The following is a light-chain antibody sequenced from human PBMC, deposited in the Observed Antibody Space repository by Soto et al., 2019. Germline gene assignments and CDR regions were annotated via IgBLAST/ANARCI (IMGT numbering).Light chain of an antibody. CDR3: AVWDDSLNAYV. J-gene: IGLJ1*01. CDR2: YND. CDR1: SSNIGSNA. Sequence: QSVLTQPPSVSAAPRQRVTISCSGSSSNIGSNAVNWYQQVPGKAPKLLIYYNDLLPSGVSDRFSGSKSGTSASLAISGLQSEDEADYYCAVWDDSLNAYVFGTGTKVTVL. V-gene: IGLV1-36*01.